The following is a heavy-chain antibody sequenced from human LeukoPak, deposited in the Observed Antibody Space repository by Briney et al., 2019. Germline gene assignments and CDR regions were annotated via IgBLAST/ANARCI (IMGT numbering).Heavy chain of an antibody. CDR2: ISSSSSYI. D-gene: IGHD2-2*01. Sequence: PGGSLRLSCAASGFTFSSYSMNWVRQAPGKGLEWVSSISSSSSYIYYADSVKGRFTISRDNAKNSLYLQMNSLSAEDTAVYYCARDDCSSTSCYLAGGYYYYGMDVWGQGTTVTVSS. V-gene: IGHV3-21*01. CDR3: ARDDCSSTSCYLAGGYYYYGMDV. CDR1: GFTFSSYS. J-gene: IGHJ6*02.